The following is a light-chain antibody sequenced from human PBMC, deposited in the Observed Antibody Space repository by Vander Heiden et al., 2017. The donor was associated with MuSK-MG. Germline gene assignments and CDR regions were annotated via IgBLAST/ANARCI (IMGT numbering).Light chain of an antibody. CDR1: EGISNY. CDR3: QKDNSAPFT. Sequence: DIQMTQSPSSLSASVADRVTITCRASEGISNYLAWYQQKPGKVPKLLLYATSTLHSGVPSRFSGSGAEKHFTLTINSLQPEDVATYYCQKDNSAPFTFGGGTKVEIK. CDR2: ATS. J-gene: IGKJ4*01. V-gene: IGKV1-27*01.